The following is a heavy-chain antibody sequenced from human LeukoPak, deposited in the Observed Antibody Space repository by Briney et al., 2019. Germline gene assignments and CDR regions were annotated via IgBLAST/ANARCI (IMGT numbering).Heavy chain of an antibody. J-gene: IGHJ4*02. V-gene: IGHV3-23*01. Sequence: GGSLRLSCAASGFTFSSYAMSWVRQAPGKGLKWVSTINDNGDGTYYADSVKGRFTISRDNSKNTLYLQMNSLRAEDTAVYYCARDLRFVQWLGYFDYWGQGTLVTVSS. CDR2: INDNGDGT. CDR1: GFTFSSYA. D-gene: IGHD6-19*01. CDR3: ARDLRFVQWLGYFDY.